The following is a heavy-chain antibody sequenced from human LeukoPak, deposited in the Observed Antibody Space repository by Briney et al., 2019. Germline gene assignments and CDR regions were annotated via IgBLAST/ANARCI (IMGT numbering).Heavy chain of an antibody. V-gene: IGHV1-2*02. D-gene: IGHD2-2*03. J-gene: IGHJ6*03. CDR2: INPNSGGT. Sequence: ASVKVSCKASGYTFTGYYMHRVRQAPGHGLEWMGWINPNSGGTNYAQKFQGRVTMTRDTSISTAYMELSRLRSDDTAVYYCAREHGYCSSTSCRDYYYYYMDVWGKGTTVTVSS. CDR3: AREHGYCSSTSCRDYYYYYMDV. CDR1: GYTFTGYY.